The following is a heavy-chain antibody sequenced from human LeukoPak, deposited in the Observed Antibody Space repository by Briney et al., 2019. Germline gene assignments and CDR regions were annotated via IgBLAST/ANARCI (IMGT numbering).Heavy chain of an antibody. CDR3: ARNTSAWSPLGETQSAPHCFDS. CDR2: IYNTGST. J-gene: IGHJ4*02. CDR1: GNFISRGYY. D-gene: IGHD6-19*01. Sequence: SETLSLTCGVSGNFISRGYYWAWIRPPPGKGLEWIGSIYNTGSTYYNPSLKRRVTMSIDTSKNQFSLKLSSVTAADTAVYYCARNTSAWSPLGETQSAPHCFDSWGQGTLVTVSS. V-gene: IGHV4-38-2*01.